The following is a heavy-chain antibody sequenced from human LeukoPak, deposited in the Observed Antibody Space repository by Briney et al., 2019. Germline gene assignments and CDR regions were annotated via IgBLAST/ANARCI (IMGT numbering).Heavy chain of an antibody. J-gene: IGHJ4*02. CDR1: GFTFSSYA. Sequence: GGSLRLSCAASGFTFSSYAMSWVRQAPGKGLEWVSAISGSGGSTYYADSVKGRFTISRDNSKNTLYLQMNSLRAEDTAVYYCAKSNVASGYSSSWYPYRGQGTLVTVSS. CDR3: AKSNVASGYSSSWYPY. D-gene: IGHD6-13*01. CDR2: ISGSGGST. V-gene: IGHV3-23*01.